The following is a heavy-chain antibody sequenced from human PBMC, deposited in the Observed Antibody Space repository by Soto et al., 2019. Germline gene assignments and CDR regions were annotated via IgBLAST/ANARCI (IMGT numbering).Heavy chain of an antibody. D-gene: IGHD3-3*01. CDR1: ADTFTGCC. Sequence: ASVKVSWKAAADTFTGCCMHWLRQAPVQGLEWMVWINPNSGGTNYAQQFQGRVTMTRDTYISTAYMPLSRLRSDDTAVYYCARALTSITVFGVVGYGMDVWAQWTTVTVSS. J-gene: IGHJ6*02. CDR2: INPNSGGT. V-gene: IGHV1-2*02. CDR3: ARALTSITVFGVVGYGMDV.